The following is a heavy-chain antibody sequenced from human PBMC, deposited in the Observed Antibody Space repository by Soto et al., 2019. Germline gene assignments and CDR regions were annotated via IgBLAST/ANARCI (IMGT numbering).Heavy chain of an antibody. CDR1: GGTFSSYT. CDR3: ARVGMSRRFLEWLNDAFAI. J-gene: IGHJ3*02. V-gene: IGHV1-69*02. CDR2: IIPILGIA. Sequence: SVKVSCKASGGTFSSYTISWVRQAPGQGLEWMGRIIPILGIANYAQKFQGRVTITADKSTSTAYMELSSLRSEDTAVYYCARVGMSRRFLEWLNDAFAIWGQGTMVTVSS. D-gene: IGHD3-3*01.